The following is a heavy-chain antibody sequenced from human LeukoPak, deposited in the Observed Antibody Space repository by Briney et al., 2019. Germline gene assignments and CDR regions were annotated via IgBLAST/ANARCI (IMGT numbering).Heavy chain of an antibody. CDR1: GYTFTGYY. V-gene: IGHV1-2*06. CDR3: ARGGSGWLGYFDY. D-gene: IGHD6-19*01. CDR2: INPNSGRT. Sequence: GASVKVSCXASGYTFTGYYMHWVRQAPGQGLEWMGRINPNSGRTNYAQKFQGRVTMTRDTSISTAYMELSRLRSDDTAVYYCARGGSGWLGYFDYWGQGTLVTVSS. J-gene: IGHJ4*02.